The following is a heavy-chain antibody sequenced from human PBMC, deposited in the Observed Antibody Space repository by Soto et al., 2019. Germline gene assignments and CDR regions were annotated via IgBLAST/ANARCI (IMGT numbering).Heavy chain of an antibody. D-gene: IGHD6-13*01. V-gene: IGHV1-18*01. CDR1: GYTFTSYG. Sequence: GASVKVSCKASGYTFTSYGISWVRQAPGQGLEWMGWISAYNNNTNYAQKLQSRVTMTTETSTSRAYMELRSLRYDDTALYFCAREGIAAAGSTYCFDYWGQGTLVTVSS. J-gene: IGHJ4*02. CDR3: AREGIAAAGSTYCFDY. CDR2: ISAYNNNT.